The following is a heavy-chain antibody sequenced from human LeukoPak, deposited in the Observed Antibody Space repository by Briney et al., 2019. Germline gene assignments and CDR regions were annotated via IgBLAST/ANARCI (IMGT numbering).Heavy chain of an antibody. V-gene: IGHV3-7*05. J-gene: IGHJ4*02. D-gene: IGHD2-21*01. CDR2: IKQDGSEK. Sequence: SGGSLRLSCAASGFTFSSYWMGWVRQAPGKGLEWVANIKQDGSEKDYVDSVKGRFTISRDNAKNSLYLQMSSLRAEDTAVYYCARRCGAESYYDYWGQGTLVTVSS. CDR1: GFTFSSYW. CDR3: ARRCGAESYYDY.